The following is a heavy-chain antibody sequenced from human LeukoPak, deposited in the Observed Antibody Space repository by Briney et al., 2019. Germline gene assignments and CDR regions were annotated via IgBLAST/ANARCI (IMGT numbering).Heavy chain of an antibody. D-gene: IGHD3-22*01. CDR2: INHSGST. Sequence: SETLSLTCAVYGGSFSGYYWSWIRQPPGKGLEWLGEINHSGSTNYNPSLKSRVTISVDTSKNQFSLKLSSVTAADTAVYYCARLSGYSSGHYYSDYWGQGTLVTVSS. CDR3: ARLSGYSSGHYYSDY. J-gene: IGHJ4*02. V-gene: IGHV4-34*01. CDR1: GGSFSGYY.